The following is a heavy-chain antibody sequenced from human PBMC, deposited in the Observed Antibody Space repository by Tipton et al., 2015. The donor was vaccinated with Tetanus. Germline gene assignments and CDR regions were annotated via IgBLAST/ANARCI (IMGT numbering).Heavy chain of an antibody. CDR2: TYYRSKWYN. V-gene: IGHV6-1*01. CDR1: GDSVSSNSAA. CDR3: ARDQQWLMYFDY. J-gene: IGHJ4*02. D-gene: IGHD6-19*01. Sequence: LRLSCAISGDSVSSNSAAWNWIRQSPSRGLEWLGRTYYRSKWYNDYAVSVKSRITINPDTSKNQFSLQLNSVTPEDTVVYYCARDQQWLMYFDYWGQGTLVTVSS.